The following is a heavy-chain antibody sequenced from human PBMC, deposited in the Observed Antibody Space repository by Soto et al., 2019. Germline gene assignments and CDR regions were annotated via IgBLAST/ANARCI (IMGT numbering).Heavy chain of an antibody. CDR2: IIPIFGTI. Sequence: SVKVSCKASGGTFSSYAISWVRQAPGQGPEWMGGIIPIFGTINYAQKFQGRVTITADKSTSTAYMELSSLRSEDTAVYYCARGVEVPAGHAYYGMDVWGQGTTVTVSS. V-gene: IGHV1-69*06. CDR1: GGTFSSYA. CDR3: ARGVEVPAGHAYYGMDV. D-gene: IGHD2-2*01. J-gene: IGHJ6*02.